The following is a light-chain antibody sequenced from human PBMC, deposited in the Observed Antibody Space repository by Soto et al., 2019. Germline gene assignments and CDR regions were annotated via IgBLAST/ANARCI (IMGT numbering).Light chain of an antibody. CDR3: EQRSIRYT. CDR1: QSVSSY. CDR2: DAS. V-gene: IGKV3-11*01. Sequence: EIVLTQAPATLSLSPGERATLSCRASQSVSSYLAWYQQKPGQAPRLLIYDASNRATGIPARFSGSGSGTDFTLTISSLEPEDFAVYCSEQRSIRYTFGQGTKLEIK. J-gene: IGKJ2*01.